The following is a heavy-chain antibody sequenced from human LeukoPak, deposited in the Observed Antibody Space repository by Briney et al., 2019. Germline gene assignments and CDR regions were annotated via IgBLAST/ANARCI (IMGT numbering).Heavy chain of an antibody. CDR3: AKKEQLVR. Sequence: GGSLRLSCAASGFTFSSYGMHWVRQAPGKGLEWVAVISYDGSNKYYADSVKGRFTISRDNSKNTLYLQMNSLRAEDTAVYYCAKKEQLVRWGQGTLVTVSS. CDR1: GFTFSSYG. D-gene: IGHD6-13*01. CDR2: ISYDGSNK. V-gene: IGHV3-30*18. J-gene: IGHJ4*02.